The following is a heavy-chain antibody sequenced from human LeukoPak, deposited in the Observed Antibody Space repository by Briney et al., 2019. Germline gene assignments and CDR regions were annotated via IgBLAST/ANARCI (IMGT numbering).Heavy chain of an antibody. V-gene: IGHV3-23*01. J-gene: IGHJ4*02. CDR3: EGDSSSQYYFDY. CDR2: ISGSGGST. Sequence: GGSLRLSCAASGFTFSSYAMSWVRQALGKGLEWVSAISGSGGSTYYADSVKGRFTISRDNSKNTLYLQMNSLRAEDTAVYYCEGDSSSQYYFDYWGQGTLVTVSS. CDR1: GFTFSSYA. D-gene: IGHD6-13*01.